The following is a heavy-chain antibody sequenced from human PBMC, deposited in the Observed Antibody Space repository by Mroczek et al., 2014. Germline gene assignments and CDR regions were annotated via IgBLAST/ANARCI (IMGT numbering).Heavy chain of an antibody. CDR3: ARLYCSGGSCYVTYAFDI. V-gene: IGHV4-30-4*01. CDR1: GGSISSGDYY. D-gene: IGHD2-15*01. J-gene: IGHJ3*02. Sequence: VQLVESGPGLVKPSQTLSLTCTVSGGSISSGDYYWSWIRQPPGKGLEWIGYIYYSGSTYYNPSLKSRVTISVDTSKNQFSLKLSSVTAADTAVYYCARLYCSGGSCYVTYAFDIWGQGTMVTVSS. CDR2: IYYSGST.